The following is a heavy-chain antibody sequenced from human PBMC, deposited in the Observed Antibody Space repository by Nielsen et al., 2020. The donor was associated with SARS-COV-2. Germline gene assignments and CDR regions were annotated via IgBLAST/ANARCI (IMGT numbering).Heavy chain of an antibody. CDR2: ISYSGST. Sequence: SETLSLTCTVSGGSVSSGSYYWSWIRQPPGKGLEWIGNISYSGSTNYNPSLKSRVTISVDTSKNQFSLKLSSVTAADTAVYYCARARSPKTNIPSRSSWYQPRRLYYFDYWGQGTLVTVSS. J-gene: IGHJ4*02. V-gene: IGHV4-61*01. CDR3: ARARSPKTNIPSRSSWYQPRRLYYFDY. D-gene: IGHD6-13*01. CDR1: GGSVSSGSYY.